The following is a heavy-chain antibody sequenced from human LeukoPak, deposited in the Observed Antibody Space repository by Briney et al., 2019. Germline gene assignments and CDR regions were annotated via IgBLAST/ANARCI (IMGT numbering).Heavy chain of an antibody. CDR2: INPNSGGT. V-gene: IGHV1-2*02. D-gene: IGHD3-9*01. CDR3: ARGCLFARYFDWLLYSDAFDI. J-gene: IGHJ3*02. Sequence: GASVKVSCKASGYTFTGYYMHWVRQAPGQGLEWMGWINPNSGGTNYAQKFQGRVTMTRDTSISTAYMELSRLRSDDTAVYYCARGCLFARYFDWLLYSDAFDIWGQGTMVTVSS. CDR1: GYTFTGYY.